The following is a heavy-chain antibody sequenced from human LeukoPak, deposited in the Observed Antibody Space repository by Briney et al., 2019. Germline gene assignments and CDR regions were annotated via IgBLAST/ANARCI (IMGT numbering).Heavy chain of an antibody. CDR1: GGPISSYY. Sequence: NPSETLSLTCTVSGGPISSYYWSWIRQPPGKGLEWIGYIYATGSTNYNPSLKSRVTISVDTSKNQFSLNLRSVTAADTAVYYCARHGSVRSPLGPWGQGTLVTVSS. V-gene: IGHV4-4*09. J-gene: IGHJ5*02. D-gene: IGHD3-10*01. CDR2: IYATGST. CDR3: ARHGSVRSPLGP.